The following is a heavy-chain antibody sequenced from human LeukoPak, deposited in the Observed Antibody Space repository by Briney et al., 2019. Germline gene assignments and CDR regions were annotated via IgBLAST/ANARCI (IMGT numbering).Heavy chain of an antibody. CDR3: ARDGATFSGYDWYYYMDV. V-gene: IGHV3-7*01. Sequence: GGSLRLSCAASRFTFSNYWMSWVRQAPGKGLEWVANIQQDGSEKYYVDSVKGRFTISRDNAKNSMYLQMNSLRAEDTAVYYCARDGATFSGYDWYYYMDVWGKGTTVTVSS. J-gene: IGHJ6*03. D-gene: IGHD5-12*01. CDR1: RFTFSNYW. CDR2: IQQDGSEK.